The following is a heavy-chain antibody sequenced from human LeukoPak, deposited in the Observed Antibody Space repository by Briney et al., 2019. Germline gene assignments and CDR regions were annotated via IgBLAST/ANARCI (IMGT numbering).Heavy chain of an antibody. J-gene: IGHJ6*02. CDR1: GGSFSGYY. Sequence: TSETLSLTCAVYGGSFSGYYWSWIRQPPGKGLEWIGEINHSGSTNYNPSLKSRVTVSVDTSTNQFSLKLSSVTAADTAVYYCASSRHYESVSWRNWAYGMDVWGQGTTVTVSS. V-gene: IGHV4-34*01. D-gene: IGHD3-22*01. CDR3: ASSRHYESVSWRNWAYGMDV. CDR2: INHSGST.